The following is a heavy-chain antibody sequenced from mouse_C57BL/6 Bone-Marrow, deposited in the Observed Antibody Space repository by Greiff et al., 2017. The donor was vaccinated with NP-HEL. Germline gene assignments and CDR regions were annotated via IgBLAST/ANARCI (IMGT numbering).Heavy chain of an antibody. V-gene: IGHV14-4*01. CDR1: GFNIKDDY. CDR3: TIYGSPWYFDV. CDR2: IDPENGDT. J-gene: IGHJ1*03. Sequence: VQLQQSGAELVRPGASVKLSCTASGFNIKDDYMHWVKQRPEQGLEWIGWIDPENGDTEYASKFQGKATITADTSSNTAYLQLSSLTSEDTAVYYCTIYGSPWYFDVWGTGTTVTVSS. D-gene: IGHD1-1*01.